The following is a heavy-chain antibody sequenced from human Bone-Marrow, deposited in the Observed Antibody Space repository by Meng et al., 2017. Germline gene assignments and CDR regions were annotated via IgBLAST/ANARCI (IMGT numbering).Heavy chain of an antibody. CDR3: ARDYYDSSGYYYSAFDI. V-gene: IGHV3-33*01. CDR2: IWYDGSNK. CDR1: GFTFSSYG. J-gene: IGHJ3*02. Sequence: GESLKISCAASGFTFSSYGMHWVRQAPGKGLEWVAVIWYDGSNKYYADSVKGRFTISRDNSKNTLYLQMNSLRAEDTAVYYCARDYYDSSGYYYSAFDIWGQGTMVTVSS. D-gene: IGHD3-22*01.